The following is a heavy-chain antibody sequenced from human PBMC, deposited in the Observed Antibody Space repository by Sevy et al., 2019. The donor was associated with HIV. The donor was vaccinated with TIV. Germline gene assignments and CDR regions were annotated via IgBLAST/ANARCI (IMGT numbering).Heavy chain of an antibody. CDR2: IYSGGST. D-gene: IGHD3-10*01. CDR3: ARGSGNGGSREAFDI. CDR1: GFTVSSNY. V-gene: IGHV3-53*01. J-gene: IGHJ3*02. Sequence: GGSLRLSCAASGFTVSSNYMSWVRQAPGKGLEWVSVIYSGGSTYYADSVKGRFTISRDNSKNTLYLQMNSLRAEDTAVYYCARGSGNGGSREAFDIWGQGTMVTVSS.